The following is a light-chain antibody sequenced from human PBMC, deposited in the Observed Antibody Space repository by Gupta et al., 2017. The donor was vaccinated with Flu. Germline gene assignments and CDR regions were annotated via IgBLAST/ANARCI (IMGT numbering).Light chain of an antibody. V-gene: IGKV1-39*01. CDR1: QSIRNY. Sequence: DIQMTQSPSSLSASVGDRVTITCRASQSIRNYLNWYQQKPGEAPNLLIYAASSLQTGVPSSFSGSGSGTDFTPTISSLQPEDFATYYCQQSDITPYTFGQGTKLEIK. J-gene: IGKJ2*01. CDR3: QQSDITPYT. CDR2: AAS.